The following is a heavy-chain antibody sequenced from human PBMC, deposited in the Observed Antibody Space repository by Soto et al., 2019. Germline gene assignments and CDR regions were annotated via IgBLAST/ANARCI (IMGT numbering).Heavy chain of an antibody. CDR1: GFTFSSYS. D-gene: IGHD5-12*01. V-gene: IGHV3-21*01. Sequence: EVQLVESGGGLVKPGGSLRLSCAASGFTFSSYSMNWVRQAPGKGLEWVSSISSSSSYIYYADSVKGRFTISRDNAKNSLYLQMNSLRAEDTAVYYCARGLVNSCYDLSRYYYYYMYVWSKRNTVTVAS. J-gene: IGHJ6*03. CDR2: ISSSSSYI. CDR3: ARGLVNSCYDLSRYYYYYMYV.